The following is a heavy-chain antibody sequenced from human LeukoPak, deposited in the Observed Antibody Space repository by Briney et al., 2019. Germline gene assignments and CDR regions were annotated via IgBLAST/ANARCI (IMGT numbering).Heavy chain of an antibody. CDR2: ITSSSSYT. Sequence: GGSLRLSCAASGFTFSTYNMNWVRQAPGKGLEWVSSITSSSSYTFYADSVKGRFTISRDNSKNTLYLQMNSLRAEDTAVYYCARERYYDFWSGYSTDDYWGQGTLVTVSS. CDR1: GFTFSTYN. J-gene: IGHJ4*02. D-gene: IGHD3-3*01. CDR3: ARERYYDFWSGYSTDDY. V-gene: IGHV3-21*01.